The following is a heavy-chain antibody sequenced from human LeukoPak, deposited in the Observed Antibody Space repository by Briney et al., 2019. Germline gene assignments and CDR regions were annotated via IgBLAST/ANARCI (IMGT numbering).Heavy chain of an antibody. CDR2: ITGSGGHT. CDR3: TKDLTDFHNHYTDV. V-gene: IGHV3-23*01. J-gene: IGHJ6*03. D-gene: IGHD2-21*02. Sequence: GGSLRLSCEASGFTFNNYALAWVRQSPGKGLEWVSGITGSGGHTYYAHSVKGRFTISRDNSKNTLYLQMYSLRAEDTAVYYCTKDLTDFHNHYTDVWGKGTTVIVSS. CDR1: GFTFNNYA.